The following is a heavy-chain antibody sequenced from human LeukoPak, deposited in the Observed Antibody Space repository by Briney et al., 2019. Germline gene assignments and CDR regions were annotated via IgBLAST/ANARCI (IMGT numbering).Heavy chain of an antibody. D-gene: IGHD6-13*01. CDR1: GFTFSGSA. CDR3: TSEPEYSSSRVQIDY. CDR2: IRSKANSYAT. J-gene: IGHJ4*02. V-gene: IGHV3-73*01. Sequence: PGGSLRLSCAASGFTFSGSAMHWVRQASGKGLEWVGRIRSKANSYATAYAASVKGRFTISRDDSKNTAYLQMSSLKTEDTAVYYCTSEPEYSSSRVQIDYWGQGTLVTVSS.